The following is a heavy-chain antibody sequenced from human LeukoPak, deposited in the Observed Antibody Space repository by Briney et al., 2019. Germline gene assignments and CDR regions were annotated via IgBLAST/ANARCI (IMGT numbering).Heavy chain of an antibody. D-gene: IGHD3-10*01. CDR1: GFTFSSYR. J-gene: IGHJ4*02. CDR3: ASWFRGVIIHDY. Sequence: GGSLRLSCAASGFTFSSYRMSWVRQAPGKGLEWVAHIKQNGSEKYYVDSVKGRFTISRDNAKNSLYLQLNSLRLEDTAVYYCASWFRGVIIHDYWGQGTLVTVSS. CDR2: IKQNGSEK. V-gene: IGHV3-7*05.